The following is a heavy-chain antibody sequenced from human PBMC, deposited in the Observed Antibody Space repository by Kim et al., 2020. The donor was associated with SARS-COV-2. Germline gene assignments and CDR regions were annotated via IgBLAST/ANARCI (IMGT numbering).Heavy chain of an antibody. V-gene: IGHV1-69*01. CDR3: ASNHYGSGLLNC. J-gene: IGHJ4*02. D-gene: IGHD3-10*01. Sequence: NYAQKFQGRVTITADESTSTAYMELSSLRSEDTAVYYCASNHYGSGLLNCWGQGTLVTVSS.